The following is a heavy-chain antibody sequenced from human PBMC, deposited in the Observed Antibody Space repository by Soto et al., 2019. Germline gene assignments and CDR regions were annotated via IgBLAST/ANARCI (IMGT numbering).Heavy chain of an antibody. CDR1: GYSFTSYW. CDR2: IYPGDSDT. Sequence: PGESLKISCKGSGYSFTSYWIGWVRQMPGKGLEWMGIIYPGDSDTRYSPSFQGQVTISADKSISTAYLQWSSLKASDTAMYYCARLDFGELFFYGMDVWGQGTTVTVSS. CDR3: ARLDFGELFFYGMDV. J-gene: IGHJ6*02. D-gene: IGHD3-10*01. V-gene: IGHV5-51*01.